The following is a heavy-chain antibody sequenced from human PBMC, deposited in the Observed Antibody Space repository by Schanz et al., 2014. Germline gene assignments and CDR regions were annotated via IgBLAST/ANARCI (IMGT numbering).Heavy chain of an antibody. Sequence: VQLVDSGGGLVKPGGSLRLSCTASGFPFSDYFMAWIRQPPGRGLEWVSAISGSGGSTYYADSVKGRFTISRDNTKNTLYLQMSSLRADDAAVYYCAKGRFGKLSAFDIWGQGTMVTVSS. V-gene: IGHV3-23*04. CDR1: GFPFSDYF. D-gene: IGHD3-10*01. CDR3: AKGRFGKLSAFDI. CDR2: ISGSGGST. J-gene: IGHJ3*02.